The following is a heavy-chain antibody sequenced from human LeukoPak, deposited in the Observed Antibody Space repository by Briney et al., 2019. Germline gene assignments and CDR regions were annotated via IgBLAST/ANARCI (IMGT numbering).Heavy chain of an antibody. CDR1: GFTVSSNY. CDR2: IYSGGST. J-gene: IGHJ4*02. D-gene: IGHD4-23*01. V-gene: IGHV3-53*05. Sequence: GGSLTLSCAACGFTVSSNYMSWLRQAPGKGLEGVSVIYSGGSTYYADSVKRRFTISRDNSKNTLYLPMSSLRAEETAVYNCAKGRSAVATFDYWGEGTLVTVSS. CDR3: AKGRSAVATFDY.